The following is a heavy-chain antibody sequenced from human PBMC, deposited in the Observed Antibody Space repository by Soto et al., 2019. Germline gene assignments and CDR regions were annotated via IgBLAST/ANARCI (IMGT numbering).Heavy chain of an antibody. CDR2: IYYSGST. CDR3: ARDRITIFGVPGHIDAFDI. D-gene: IGHD3-3*01. CDR1: GGSISSGDYY. V-gene: IGHV4-30-4*01. J-gene: IGHJ3*02. Sequence: SETLSLTCTVSGGSISSGDYYWSWIRQPPGKGLEWIGYIYYSGSTYYNPSLKSRVTISVDTSKNQFSLKLSSVTATDTAVYYCARDRITIFGVPGHIDAFDIWGQGTMVTVSS.